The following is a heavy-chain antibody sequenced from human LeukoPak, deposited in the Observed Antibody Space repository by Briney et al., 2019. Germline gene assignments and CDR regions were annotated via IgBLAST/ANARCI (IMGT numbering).Heavy chain of an antibody. J-gene: IGHJ4*02. V-gene: IGHV4-39*07. CDR2: IYHSGST. Sequence: SETLSLTCTVSGGSINSTNYYWGWIRQPPGKGLEWIGSIYHSGSTNYNASFKSRVNISVDKSKNQFSLKLSSVTAADTAVYYCARDDEYSGYDYWGQGTLVTVSS. D-gene: IGHD5-12*01. CDR3: ARDDEYSGYDY. CDR1: GGSINSTNYY.